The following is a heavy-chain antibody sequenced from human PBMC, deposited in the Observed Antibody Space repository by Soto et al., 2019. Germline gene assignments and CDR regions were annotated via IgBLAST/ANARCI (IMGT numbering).Heavy chain of an antibody. Sequence: EVQLAESGGGLVQPGGSLRLSCADSGLSFSNYWMSWVRQAPGKGLEWVANIKQDGSEMAYVDSVKGRFSISRDNPKNSLYLQMDSLRAEDTAVYYWARGVAVGGFYFNYWGQGTLVTVSS. CDR1: GLSFSNYW. J-gene: IGHJ4*02. CDR2: IKQDGSEM. D-gene: IGHD6-19*01. CDR3: ARGVAVGGFYFNY. V-gene: IGHV3-7*01.